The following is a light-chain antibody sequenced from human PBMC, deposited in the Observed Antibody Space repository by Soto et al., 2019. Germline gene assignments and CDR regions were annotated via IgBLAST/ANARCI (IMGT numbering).Light chain of an antibody. CDR2: GAS. V-gene: IGKV3D-15*01. CDR1: QSVSSSY. J-gene: IGKJ1*01. Sequence: GPLSLSQGKRADLSCRRIQSVSSSYLAWYQQKPGQAPRLLIYGASTRATGIPARFSGSGSETEFTLAITSLQSEDFAVQYCQHYNTWPAWTFGQGTKVDIK. CDR3: QHYNTWPAWT.